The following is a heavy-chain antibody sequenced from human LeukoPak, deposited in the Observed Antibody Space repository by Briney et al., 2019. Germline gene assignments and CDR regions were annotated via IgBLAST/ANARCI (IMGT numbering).Heavy chain of an antibody. Sequence: SQTLSLTCAISGGSVSSNSAAWNWIRQSPSRGLEWLGRTYYRSKWYNDYAVSVKSRITINPDTSKNQFSLQLNSVTPEDTAVYYCARDSPGYTLLGYYGMDVWGQGTTVTVSS. CDR3: ARDSPGYTLLGYYGMDV. CDR2: TYYRSKWYN. D-gene: IGHD1-1*01. V-gene: IGHV6-1*01. CDR1: GGSVSSNSAA. J-gene: IGHJ6*02.